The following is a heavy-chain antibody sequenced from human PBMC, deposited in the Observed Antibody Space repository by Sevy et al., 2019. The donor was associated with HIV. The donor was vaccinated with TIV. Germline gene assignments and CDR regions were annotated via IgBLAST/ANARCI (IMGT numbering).Heavy chain of an antibody. Sequence: GGSLRLSCAASGFTFSSYSLSSYSMNWVRQAPGKGLEWVSSISSGSSYIFYADSVKGRFTISRDNAKNSLYLRMNSLRAEDTAVYYCARDRGVGTSSYGMDVWGQGTTVTVSS. CDR2: ISSGSSYI. D-gene: IGHD1-26*01. J-gene: IGHJ6*02. CDR1: GFTFSSYSLSSYS. CDR3: ARDRGVGTSSYGMDV. V-gene: IGHV3-21*01.